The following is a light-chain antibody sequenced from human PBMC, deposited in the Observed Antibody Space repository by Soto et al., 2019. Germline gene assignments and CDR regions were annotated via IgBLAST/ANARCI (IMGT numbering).Light chain of an antibody. CDR2: DVS. J-gene: IGLJ1*01. CDR3: CSYTTSNTRQIV. Sequence: SGLTQPASLSASPGQSITISCTGTSSDVGGYNYVSWYQQHPGKAPKFMIYDVSNRPSGVSNRFSGSKSGNTASLTISGLQAEDEADYYCCSYTTSNTRQIVFGTGTKVTVL. CDR1: SSDVGGYNY. V-gene: IGLV2-14*01.